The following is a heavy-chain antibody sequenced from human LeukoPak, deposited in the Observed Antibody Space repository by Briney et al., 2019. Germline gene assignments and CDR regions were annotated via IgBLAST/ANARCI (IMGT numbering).Heavy chain of an antibody. CDR1: GGSINSYY. D-gene: IGHD6-25*01. CDR2: IFYSGST. Sequence: SETLSLTCTVSGGSINSYYWSWIRQPPGNKLEWIGYIFYSGSTSYNPSLKSRVTISIDTSQNQVSLNVSSATAADTAVYYCARGGSRQYFQHWGHGTLVTVSS. J-gene: IGHJ1*01. CDR3: ARGGSRQYFQH. V-gene: IGHV4-59*01.